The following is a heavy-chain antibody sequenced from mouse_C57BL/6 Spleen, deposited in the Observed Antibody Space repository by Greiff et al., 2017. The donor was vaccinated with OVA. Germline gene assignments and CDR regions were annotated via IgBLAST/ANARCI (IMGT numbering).Heavy chain of an antibody. CDR1: GYTFTSYG. D-gene: IGHD1-1*01. CDR3: AEDYYGPFAY. Sequence: LQESGAELARPGASVKLSCKASGYTFTSYGISWVKQRTGQGLEWIGEIYPRSGNTYYNEKVKGKATLTADKSSRTAYMVLRSLTSEDSAVYFCAEDYYGPFAYWGQGTLVTVSA. CDR2: IYPRSGNT. V-gene: IGHV1-81*01. J-gene: IGHJ3*01.